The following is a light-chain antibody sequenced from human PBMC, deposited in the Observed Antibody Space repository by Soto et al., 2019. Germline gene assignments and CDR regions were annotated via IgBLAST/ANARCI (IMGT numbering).Light chain of an antibody. CDR3: SSYATSILEV. CDR1: SSDVGGYNF. Sequence: QSALTQPASVNGSPGESITISCTGTSSDVGGYNFVSWYQQHPGKAPKLMIYDVSNRPSGVSDRFSGSKSGNTASLTIFGLQAEDEADYYCSSYATSILEVFGTGTKVTVL. J-gene: IGLJ1*01. CDR2: DVS. V-gene: IGLV2-14*03.